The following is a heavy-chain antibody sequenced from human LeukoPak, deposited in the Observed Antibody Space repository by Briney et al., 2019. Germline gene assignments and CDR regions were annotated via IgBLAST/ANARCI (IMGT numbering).Heavy chain of an antibody. CDR1: GYSFTSYW. D-gene: IGHD2-2*01. Sequence: GESLKISCKGSGYSFTSYWIGWVRQMPGKGLEWMGIIYPGDSDTRYSPSFQGQVTISADKSISTAYLQWSSLKASDTAMYYCARLGSSKGCYGDLVDYWGQGTLVTVSS. J-gene: IGHJ4*02. CDR2: IYPGDSDT. CDR3: ARLGSSKGCYGDLVDY. V-gene: IGHV5-51*01.